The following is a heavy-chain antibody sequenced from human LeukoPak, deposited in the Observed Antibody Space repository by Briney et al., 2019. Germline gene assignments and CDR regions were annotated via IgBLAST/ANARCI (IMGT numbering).Heavy chain of an antibody. Sequence: GGSLRLSCAASGFTFSDYYMSWIRQAPGKGLEWVAFIRYDGSNKYYADSVKGRFTISRDNSKNTLYLQMNSLRAEDTAVYYCAKDLVPAAIDYYYYYMDVWGKGTTVTVSS. D-gene: IGHD2-2*01. CDR3: AKDLVPAAIDYYYYYMDV. CDR2: IRYDGSNK. V-gene: IGHV3-30*02. CDR1: GFTFSDYY. J-gene: IGHJ6*03.